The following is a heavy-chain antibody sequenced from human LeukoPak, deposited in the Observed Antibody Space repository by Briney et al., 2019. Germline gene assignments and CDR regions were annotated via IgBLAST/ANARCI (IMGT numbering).Heavy chain of an antibody. D-gene: IGHD3-9*01. CDR2: FDPEDGET. V-gene: IGHV1-24*01. J-gene: IGHJ4*02. CDR1: GYTLTELS. Sequence: ASVKVSCKVSGYTLTELSMHWVRQAPGKGLEWMGGFDPEDGETINAQKFQGRVTMTEDTSTDTAYMELSSLRSEDTAVYYCATLNVLRYFDTTDYWGQGTLVTVSS. CDR3: ATLNVLRYFDTTDY.